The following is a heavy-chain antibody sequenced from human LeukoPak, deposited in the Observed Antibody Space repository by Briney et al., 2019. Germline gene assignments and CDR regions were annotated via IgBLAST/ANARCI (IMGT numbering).Heavy chain of an antibody. Sequence: GGSLRLSCAASGFTFSSYAMSWVRQAPGKGLECISGFSGSGGSTYYADSVKGRFTISRDNSKNTLYLQMNSLRAEDTAVYYCAKDGPHRYYYYYYMDVWGKGTTVTISS. CDR2: FSGSGGST. V-gene: IGHV3-23*01. CDR3: AKDGPHRYYYYYYMDV. CDR1: GFTFSSYA. J-gene: IGHJ6*03.